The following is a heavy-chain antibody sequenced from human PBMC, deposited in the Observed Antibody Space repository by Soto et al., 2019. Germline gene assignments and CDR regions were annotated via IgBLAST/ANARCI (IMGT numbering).Heavy chain of an antibody. Sequence: GGSLRLSCAASEFTFSNYAMIWVRQAPGKGLEWVSAISGSGGTTYYADSVKGRFTISRDNSKITLYLQMNSLRAEDTALYYCAKRSSYGAYDSAYYYYYAIDVWGQGTTVTVSS. CDR2: ISGSGGTT. D-gene: IGHD5-12*01. J-gene: IGHJ6*02. CDR3: AKRSSYGAYDSAYYYYYAIDV. CDR1: EFTFSNYA. V-gene: IGHV3-23*01.